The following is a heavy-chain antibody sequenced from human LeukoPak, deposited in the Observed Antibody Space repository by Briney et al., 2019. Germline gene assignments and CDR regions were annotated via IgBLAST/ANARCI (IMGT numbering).Heavy chain of an antibody. Sequence: ASVKVSCKASGYTFTSYAMHWVRQAPGQRLEWMGWINAGNGNTKYSQKFQGRVTITRDTSASTAYMELSSLRSEDTAVYYCARGGAYYDILTGYSWFDPWGQGTLVTVSS. V-gene: IGHV1-3*01. CDR2: INAGNGNT. CDR1: GYTFTSYA. CDR3: ARGGAYYDILTGYSWFDP. J-gene: IGHJ5*02. D-gene: IGHD3-9*01.